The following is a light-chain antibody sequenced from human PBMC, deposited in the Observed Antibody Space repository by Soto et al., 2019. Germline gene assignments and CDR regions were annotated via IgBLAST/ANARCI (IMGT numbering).Light chain of an antibody. CDR3: QQYDTSPPLT. J-gene: IGKJ4*01. Sequence: IVLTQSPGTLSSSPGDRDTLSCRASQSVSSNYLGWYQQKPGQAPRLLLYGASSRAIGIPDRFSGSGSGTDFTLTISRLEPEDFAVYYCQQYDTSPPLTFGGGTKVEIK. CDR2: GAS. V-gene: IGKV3-20*01. CDR1: QSVSSNY.